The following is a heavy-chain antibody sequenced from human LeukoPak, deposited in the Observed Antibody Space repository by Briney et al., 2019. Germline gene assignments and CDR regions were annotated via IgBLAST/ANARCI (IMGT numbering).Heavy chain of an antibody. D-gene: IGHD6-13*01. Sequence: PSQTLSLTCTVSGGSISSGSYYWSWIRQPAGKGLEWIGRIYTSGSTNYNPSLKSRVTISVDTSKNQFSLKLSSVTAADTAVYYCARGRYSSSWMSIDAFDIWGQGTMVTVSS. CDR2: IYTSGST. CDR1: GGSISSGSYY. J-gene: IGHJ3*02. CDR3: ARGRYSSSWMSIDAFDI. V-gene: IGHV4-61*02.